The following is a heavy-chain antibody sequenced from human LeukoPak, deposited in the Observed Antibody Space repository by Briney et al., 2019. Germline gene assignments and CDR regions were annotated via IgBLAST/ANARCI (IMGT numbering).Heavy chain of an antibody. CDR3: AKSGGSGLIDY. Sequence: SETLSLTCTVSGGSISSSSYYWGWIRQPPGKGLEWIGSIYYSGSTYYNPSLKSRVTISVDTSKNQFSLKLSSLTAADTAVYYCAKSGGSGLIDYWGQGTLVTVSS. J-gene: IGHJ4*02. CDR2: IYYSGST. CDR1: GGSISSSSYY. D-gene: IGHD1-26*01. V-gene: IGHV4-39*01.